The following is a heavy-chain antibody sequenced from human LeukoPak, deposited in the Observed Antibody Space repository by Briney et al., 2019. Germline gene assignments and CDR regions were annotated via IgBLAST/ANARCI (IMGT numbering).Heavy chain of an antibody. V-gene: IGHV4-38-2*02. CDR3: ARVVVVTAIDYYYMDD. Sequence: SETLSLTCSVSGYSISSGFYWGWIRQPPGKGLEWIGSIFHSGSTYYNPSLKSRVTIAVGTSKNLFSLKLSSVTAADTAVYYCARVVVVTAIDYYYMDDWGKGTTVTVSS. J-gene: IGHJ6*03. D-gene: IGHD2-21*02. CDR1: GYSISSGFY. CDR2: IFHSGST.